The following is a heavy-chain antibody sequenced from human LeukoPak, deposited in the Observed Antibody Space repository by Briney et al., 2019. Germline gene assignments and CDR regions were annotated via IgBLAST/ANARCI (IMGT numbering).Heavy chain of an antibody. Sequence: GGPLRLSCAASGFTLSSYEMNWVREAPGEGLEWVSYISSSGSTIYYADSVKGRFTISRDNAKNSLYLQMNSLRAEDTAVYYCAELGITMIGGVWGKGTTVTISS. CDR1: GFTLSSYE. D-gene: IGHD3-10*02. CDR3: AELGITMIGGV. J-gene: IGHJ6*04. V-gene: IGHV3-48*03. CDR2: ISSSGSTI.